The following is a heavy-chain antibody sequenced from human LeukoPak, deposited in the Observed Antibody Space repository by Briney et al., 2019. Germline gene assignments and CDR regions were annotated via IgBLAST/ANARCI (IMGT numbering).Heavy chain of an antibody. CDR2: ISSSGSTI. Sequence: PGGSLRLSCAASGFTFSSYEMNWVRQAPGKGLEWVAYISSSGSTIYYADSVKGRFTISRDNAKNSLYLQMNSLRAEDTAVYYCATHYPKSVIVVVTQFDYWGQGTLVTVSS. V-gene: IGHV3-48*03. CDR3: ATHYPKSVIVVVTQFDY. CDR1: GFTFSSYE. J-gene: IGHJ4*02. D-gene: IGHD3-22*01.